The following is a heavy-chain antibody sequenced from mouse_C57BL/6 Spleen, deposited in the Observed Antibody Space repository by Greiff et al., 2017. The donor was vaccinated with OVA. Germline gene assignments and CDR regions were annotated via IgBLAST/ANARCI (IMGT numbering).Heavy chain of an antibody. CDR3: ARSLNAMDY. CDR1: GFTFTDYH. J-gene: IGHJ4*01. Sequence: EVHLVESGGGLVQPGGSLSLSCAASGFTFTDYHMSWVRQPPGKALEWLGFIRNKANGYTTEYSASVKGRFTISRDNSQSILYLQMNALRAEDSATYYCARSLNAMDYWGQGTSVTVSS. V-gene: IGHV7-3*01. CDR2: IRNKANGYTT.